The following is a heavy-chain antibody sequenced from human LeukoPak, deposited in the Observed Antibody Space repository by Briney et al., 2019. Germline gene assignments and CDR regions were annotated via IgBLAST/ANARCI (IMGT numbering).Heavy chain of an antibody. D-gene: IGHD1-26*01. J-gene: IGHJ6*02. CDR2: IYYSGTT. V-gene: IGHV4-59*02. CDR3: AGQVGARIRYYYTSGLDV. CDR1: GASVSSFC. Sequence: TLSLTCTVSGASVSSFCWNCIRQPPGKGLEWIGSIYYSGTTNYDPSFKSRVTISLDTSKNEFSLRLKFLTAADTAVYYCAGQVGARIRYYYTSGLDVWGQGTTVAVSS.